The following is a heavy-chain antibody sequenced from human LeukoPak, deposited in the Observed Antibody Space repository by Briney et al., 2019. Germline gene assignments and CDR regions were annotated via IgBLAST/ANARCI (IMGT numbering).Heavy chain of an antibody. V-gene: IGHV3-30-3*01. CDR2: ISYDGSNK. Sequence: GGSLRLSCAASGFTFSSYAMHWVRQAPGKGLEWVAVISYDGSNKYYADSVKGRFTISRDNSENTLYLQMNSLRAEDTAVYYCARDLAYSGSYESGDDWGQGTLVTVSS. CDR3: ARDLAYSGSYESGDD. D-gene: IGHD1-26*01. CDR1: GFTFSSYA. J-gene: IGHJ4*02.